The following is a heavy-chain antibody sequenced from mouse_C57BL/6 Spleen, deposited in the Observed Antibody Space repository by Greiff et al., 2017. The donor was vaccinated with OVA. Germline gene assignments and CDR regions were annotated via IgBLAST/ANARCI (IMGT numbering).Heavy chain of an antibody. Sequence: QVQLQQPGAELVMPGASVKLSCKASGYTFTSYWMHWVKQRPGQGLEWIGEIDPSDSYTNYNQKFKGKSTLTVDKSSSTAYMQLSSLTSEDSAVYYCAREDGYFDVWGTGTTVTVSS. CDR1: GYTFTSYW. J-gene: IGHJ1*03. V-gene: IGHV1-69*01. CDR2: IDPSDSYT. CDR3: AREDGYFDV.